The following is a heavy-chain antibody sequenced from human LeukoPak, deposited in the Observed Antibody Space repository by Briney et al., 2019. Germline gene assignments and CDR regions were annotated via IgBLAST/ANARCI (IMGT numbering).Heavy chain of an antibody. J-gene: IGHJ6*02. CDR3: ARYGRVATAGYYYYYGMDV. CDR1: GGSFSGYS. D-gene: IGHD2-21*01. V-gene: IGHV4-34*01. CDR2: INHSGST. Sequence: SETLSLTCAVYGGSFSGYSWSWIRQPPGKGLEGFGVINHSGSTNYNPSLKSRVTTSVDTSKNQFSLKLSSVTAADTAVYYCARYGRVATAGYYYYYGMDVWGQGTTVTVSS.